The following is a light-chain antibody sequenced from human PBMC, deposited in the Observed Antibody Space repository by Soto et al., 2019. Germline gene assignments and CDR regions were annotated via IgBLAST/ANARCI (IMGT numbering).Light chain of an antibody. V-gene: IGLV1-44*01. CDR1: SSNIGSNS. CDR3: AAWDDSLNGYV. CDR2: SND. J-gene: IGLJ1*01. Sequence: QSVLTQPPSASGTPGQRVTISCSGSSSNIGSNSVNWYQQLPGTAPKLLIYSNDRRPSGVPDRFSGSKSGTSASLAISGLQSEDEADYYCAAWDDSLNGYVXGTGTKVTVL.